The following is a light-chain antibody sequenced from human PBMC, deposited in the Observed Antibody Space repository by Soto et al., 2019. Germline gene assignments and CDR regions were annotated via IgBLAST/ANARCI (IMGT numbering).Light chain of an antibody. J-gene: IGKJ4*01. CDR3: QQFHNLPLT. V-gene: IGKV1-33*01. CDR1: QDIRDD. CDR2: DAS. Sequence: DTQMTQSPSSLSASVGDRVTITCLASQDIRDDLNWYQQKPGKAPTLLIYDASDVETGVPSRFSGSGSGTEFILTITSLQPEDLATYYCQQFHNLPLTFGGGTKVEIK.